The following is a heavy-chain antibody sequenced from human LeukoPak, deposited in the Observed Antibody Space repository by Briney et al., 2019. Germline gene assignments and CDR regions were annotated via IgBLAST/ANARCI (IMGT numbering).Heavy chain of an antibody. V-gene: IGHV3-30-3*01. D-gene: IGHD3-16*02. J-gene: IGHJ4*02. CDR3: ARDAHPVIPFYYFDY. Sequence: GGSLRLSCAASGFTFSSYAMHWVRQAPGKGLEWVAVISYDGSNTYCADSVKGRFTISRDNSKNTLYLQMNSLRAEDTAVYYCARDAHPVIPFYYFDYWGQGTLVTVSS. CDR1: GFTFSSYA. CDR2: ISYDGSNT.